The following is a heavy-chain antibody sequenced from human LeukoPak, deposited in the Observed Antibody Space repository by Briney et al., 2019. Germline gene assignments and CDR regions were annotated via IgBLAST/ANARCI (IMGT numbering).Heavy chain of an antibody. J-gene: IGHJ4*02. Sequence: SETLSLTCAVYGGSFSVYCRHWIRQPPGKGLEWIGEINHSGVVNYNPSLKSRVTISVDTSKNQFSLKLSSVTAADTAVYYCAFDSSGSGYWGQGTLVTVSS. CDR1: GGSFSVYC. D-gene: IGHD2-15*01. CDR3: AFDSSGSGY. CDR2: INHSGVV. V-gene: IGHV4-34*01.